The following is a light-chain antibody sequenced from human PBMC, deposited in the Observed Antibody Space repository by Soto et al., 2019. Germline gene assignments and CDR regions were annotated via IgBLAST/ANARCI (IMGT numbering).Light chain of an antibody. CDR2: LGS. J-gene: IGKJ5*01. CDR1: QSLLHSNGYNY. CDR3: IQALQIPPT. Sequence: DIVMTQSPLSLPVTPGEPASISCMSSQSLLHSNGYNYLDWYLQKPGQSPQLLIYLGSNRASGVXDXXSGSGSGTDFTLKISRVEAEDVGVYYCIQALQIPPTFGQGTRLEIK. V-gene: IGKV2-28*01.